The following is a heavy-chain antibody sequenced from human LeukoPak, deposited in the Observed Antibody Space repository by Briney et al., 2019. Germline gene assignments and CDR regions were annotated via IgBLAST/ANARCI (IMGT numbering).Heavy chain of an antibody. J-gene: IGHJ5*02. Sequence: GESLKTSCQGSGYSFTSYWISWVRQMPGKGLELIGTIYPNDSYTNYSPSFQGHVTISADKSISTAYLQWSSLKASDTALYYCARRPWVGAAGTEVWFDPWGQGTLVTVSS. D-gene: IGHD6-13*01. CDR2: IYPNDSYT. CDR1: GYSFTSYW. CDR3: ARRPWVGAAGTEVWFDP. V-gene: IGHV5-10-1*01.